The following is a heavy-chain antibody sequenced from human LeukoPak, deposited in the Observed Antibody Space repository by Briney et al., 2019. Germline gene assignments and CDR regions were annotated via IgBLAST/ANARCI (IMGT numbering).Heavy chain of an antibody. CDR3: ARGSREQWLVPFDY. CDR2: IYYSGST. J-gene: IGHJ4*02. CDR1: GGSISSYY. Sequence: PSETLSLTCTVSGGSISSYYWSWIRQPPAKGLEWIGYIYYSGSTNYNPSLKSRVTISVDTSKNQFSLKLSSVTAADTAVYYCARGSREQWLVPFDYWGQGTLVTVSS. V-gene: IGHV4-59*12. D-gene: IGHD6-19*01.